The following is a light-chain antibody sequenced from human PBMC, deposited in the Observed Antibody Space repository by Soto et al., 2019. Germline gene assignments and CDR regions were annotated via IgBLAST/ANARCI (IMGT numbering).Light chain of an antibody. J-gene: IGKJ4*01. CDR3: LQQNSDPFT. V-gene: IGKV1-17*01. Sequence: DIQMTQSPSSLSASVGDRVTITCRASQGIRNDLTWYQQKLGKAPKRLITAASSLQSGVPSSFSGSGSGTEFPLTISSLQPEDLATYYVLQQNSDPFTFGGGTKVDIK. CDR2: AAS. CDR1: QGIRND.